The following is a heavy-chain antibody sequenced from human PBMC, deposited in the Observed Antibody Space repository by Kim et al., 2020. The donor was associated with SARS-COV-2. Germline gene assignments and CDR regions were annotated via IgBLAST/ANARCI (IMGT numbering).Heavy chain of an antibody. Sequence: GGSLRLSCAASGFTFSSYSMNWVRQAPGKGLEWVSYISSSSSTIYYADSVKGRFTISRDNAKNSLYLQMNSLRDEDTAVYYCARVRGNCSSTSCYAPYGMDVWGQGTTVTVSS. J-gene: IGHJ6*02. V-gene: IGHV3-48*02. CDR1: GFTFSSYS. CDR2: ISSSSSTI. CDR3: ARVRGNCSSTSCYAPYGMDV. D-gene: IGHD2-2*01.